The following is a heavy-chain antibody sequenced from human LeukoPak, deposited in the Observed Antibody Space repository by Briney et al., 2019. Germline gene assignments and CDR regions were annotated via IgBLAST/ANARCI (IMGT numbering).Heavy chain of an antibody. D-gene: IGHD3-22*01. CDR1: GYTLTELS. CDR2: IIPILGIA. CDR3: ARAPNYYDSSGYLDY. J-gene: IGHJ4*02. Sequence: ASVKVSCKVSGYTLTELSMHWVRQAPGQGLEWMGRIIPILGIANYAQKFQGRVTITADKSTSTAYMELSSLRSEDTAVYYCARAPNYYDSSGYLDYWGQGTLVTVSS. V-gene: IGHV1-69*04.